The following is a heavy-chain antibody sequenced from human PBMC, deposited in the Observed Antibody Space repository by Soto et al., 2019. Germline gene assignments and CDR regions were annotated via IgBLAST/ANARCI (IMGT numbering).Heavy chain of an antibody. Sequence: QLHLVQSGAVVKKPGASVTVSCSASGYPVTAYYMHWVRQAPGRGLEWMGGINPATGAAKYTQTFQGRVTVTRDTSTGNVFMELSGLTSEDTAVFYWAGGGGVGVAGSAAFDMWGQGTLVTVSS. CDR1: GYPVTAYY. D-gene: IGHD3-3*01. CDR3: AGGGGVGVAGSAAFDM. J-gene: IGHJ3*02. CDR2: INPATGAA. V-gene: IGHV1-2*02.